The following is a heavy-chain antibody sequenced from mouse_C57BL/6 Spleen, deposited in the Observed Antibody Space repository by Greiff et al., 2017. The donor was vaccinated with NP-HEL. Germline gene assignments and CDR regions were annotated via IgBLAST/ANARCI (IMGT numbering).Heavy chain of an antibody. V-gene: IGHV1-62-2*01. J-gene: IGHJ4*01. Sequence: QVQLQQSEAELVKPGASVKLSCKASGYTFTEYTIHWVKQRSGQGLEWIGWFYPGSGSIKYNEKFKDKATLTADKSSSTVYMELSRLTSEDSAVYFCARHEAIYYGSSPSAMDYWGQGTSVTVSS. CDR3: ARHEAIYYGSSPSAMDY. D-gene: IGHD1-1*01. CDR1: GYTFTEYT. CDR2: FYPGSGSI.